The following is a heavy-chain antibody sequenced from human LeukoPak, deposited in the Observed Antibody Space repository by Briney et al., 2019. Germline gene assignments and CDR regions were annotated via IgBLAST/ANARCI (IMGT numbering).Heavy chain of an antibody. CDR2: INHSGST. Sequence: SETLSLTCAVYGGSFSGYYWSWIRQPPGKGLEWIGEINHSGSTNYNPSLKSRVTISVDTSKNQFSLKLSSVTAADTAVYYCARGRQWLVLVYWGQGTLVTVSS. J-gene: IGHJ4*02. CDR1: GGSFSGYY. V-gene: IGHV4-34*01. D-gene: IGHD6-19*01. CDR3: ARGRQWLVLVY.